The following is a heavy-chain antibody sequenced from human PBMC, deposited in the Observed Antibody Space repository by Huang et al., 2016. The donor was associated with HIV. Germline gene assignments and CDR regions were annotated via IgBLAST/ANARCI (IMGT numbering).Heavy chain of an antibody. CDR3: VRDPRIQSWLNYFDY. J-gene: IGHJ4*02. D-gene: IGHD3-22*01. V-gene: IGHV3-74*01. CDR2: INSDGSSS. Sequence: EVQLVESGGGLVQPGGSLRLSCAASGFTFSSYRMHWVRQAPGKGLVWVSSINSDGSSSGYADSVKGRFTISIDNAKNTLYLQMNSLRAEDTAVYYCVRDPRIQSWLNYFDYWGQGTLVSVSS. CDR1: GFTFSSYR.